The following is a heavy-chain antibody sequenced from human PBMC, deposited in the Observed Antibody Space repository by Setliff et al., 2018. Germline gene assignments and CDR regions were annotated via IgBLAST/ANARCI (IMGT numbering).Heavy chain of an antibody. CDR3: AREQWLDPPGYYYMDV. D-gene: IGHD6-19*01. CDR2: INHSGST. J-gene: IGHJ6*03. CDR1: GGSISNYY. V-gene: IGHV4-34*01. Sequence: PSETLSLTCTVSGGSISNYYWGWIRQPPGKGLEWIGEINHSGSTNYNPSLKSRVTISVDTSKNQFSLKLNSVTAADMAAYYCAREQWLDPPGYYYMDVWAKGTTVTAP.